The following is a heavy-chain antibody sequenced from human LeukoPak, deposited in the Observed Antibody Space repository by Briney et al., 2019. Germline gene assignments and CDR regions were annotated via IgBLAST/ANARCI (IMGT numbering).Heavy chain of an antibody. D-gene: IGHD2-2*01. V-gene: IGHV4-61*02. Sequence: SETLSLTCTVSGGSMSSGNYYWTWIRKPAGKRLEWIGRIYGTESTDYNPSLKSRVTISIDKSKKQFSLKVRSVTAAGTAIYFCARDGCSSASCLNWFDPWGQGIQVTVSS. CDR3: ARDGCSSASCLNWFDP. CDR1: GGSMSSGNYY. CDR2: IYGTEST. J-gene: IGHJ5*02.